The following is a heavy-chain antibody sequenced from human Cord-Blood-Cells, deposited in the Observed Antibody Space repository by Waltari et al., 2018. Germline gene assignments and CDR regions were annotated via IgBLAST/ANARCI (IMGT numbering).Heavy chain of an antibody. D-gene: IGHD2-2*01. CDR2: INPNSGGT. CDR3: ARGDYSSTSCYWFDP. CDR1: GYTFTGYY. Sequence: QVQLVQSGAEVKKPGASVKVSCKASGYTFTGYYMHWVRQAPGQGLEWMGWINPNSGGTNYAQKFQGWVTMTRDTSISTAYMELSRLRSDDTAVYYCARGDYSSTSCYWFDPWGQGTLVTVSS. J-gene: IGHJ5*02. V-gene: IGHV1-2*04.